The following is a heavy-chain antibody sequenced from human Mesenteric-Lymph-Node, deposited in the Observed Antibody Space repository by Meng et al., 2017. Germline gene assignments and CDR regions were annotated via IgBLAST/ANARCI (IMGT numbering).Heavy chain of an antibody. J-gene: IGHJ4*02. V-gene: IGHV1-2*02. Sequence: QVQLGQSGAEVKKPGASVKVSCKASGYTFTGYDMHWVRQAPGQGLEWMGWINPNSGGTNYAQKFQGRVTMTRDTSISTAYMELSRLRSDDTAVYYCARGAAPMVRGVIVDYWGQGTLVTVFS. CDR3: ARGAAPMVRGVIVDY. D-gene: IGHD3-10*01. CDR2: INPNSGGT. CDR1: GYTFTGYD.